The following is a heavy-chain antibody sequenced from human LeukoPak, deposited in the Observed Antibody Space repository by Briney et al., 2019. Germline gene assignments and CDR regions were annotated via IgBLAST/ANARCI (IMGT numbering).Heavy chain of an antibody. D-gene: IGHD7-27*01. CDR3: AKDGGLWVSAHWGDS. Sequence: GGSLRLSCAASGFIFSNYAMSWVRQAPGKGLEWVSAITGSGGSTYYADSVKGRFTVSRDNSKNTLFLQMNSLRAEDTAVYYCAKDGGLWVSAHWGDSWGRGTLVTVSS. CDR1: GFIFSNYA. V-gene: IGHV3-23*01. J-gene: IGHJ4*02. CDR2: ITGSGGST.